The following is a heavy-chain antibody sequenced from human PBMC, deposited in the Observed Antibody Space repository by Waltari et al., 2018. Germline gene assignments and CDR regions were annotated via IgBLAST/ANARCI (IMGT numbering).Heavy chain of an antibody. CDR3: ARPGHTLDYYYYMDV. CDR1: GGSISSSSYY. Sequence: QLQLQESGPGLVKPSETLSLTCTVSGGSISSSSYYWGWIRQPPGKGLEWIGSIYYGGRTYYNPSLKSRVTISVDTSKNQFSLKLSSVTAADTAVYYCARPGHTLDYYYYMDVWGKGTTVTVSS. CDR2: IYYGGRT. J-gene: IGHJ6*03. V-gene: IGHV4-39*01.